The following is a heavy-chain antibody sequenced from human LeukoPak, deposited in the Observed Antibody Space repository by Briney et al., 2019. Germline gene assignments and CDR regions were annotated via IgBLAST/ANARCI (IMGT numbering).Heavy chain of an antibody. CDR1: GGSITMYY. V-gene: IGHV4-59*01. D-gene: IGHD1-1*01. J-gene: IGHJ6*03. CDR2: VDHTGST. Sequence: TSSETLSLTCTVSGGSITMYYWTWIRQPPGKGLEWIGYVDHTGSTNFNPSLNGRVSISRDTTKNLFSLRLRSVTAADTAVYFCARGRVSSSTWYSTYYYYFYMDVWGKGTTVIVSS. CDR3: ARGRVSSSTWYSTYYYYFYMDV.